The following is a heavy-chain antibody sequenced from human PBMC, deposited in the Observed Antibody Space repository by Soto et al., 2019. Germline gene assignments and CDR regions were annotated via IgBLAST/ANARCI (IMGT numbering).Heavy chain of an antibody. J-gene: IGHJ2*01. CDR3: ARFNWYFDL. CDR1: GGSISSYY. Sequence: QVQLQESGPRLVKPSETLSLTCTVSGGSISSYYWSWIRQPPGKGLEWIGYIYYSGSTNYNPSLTSRVTISVDTSKNQFSLKLSSVTAADTAVYYCARFNWYFDLWGRGTLVTVSS. CDR2: IYYSGST. V-gene: IGHV4-59*08.